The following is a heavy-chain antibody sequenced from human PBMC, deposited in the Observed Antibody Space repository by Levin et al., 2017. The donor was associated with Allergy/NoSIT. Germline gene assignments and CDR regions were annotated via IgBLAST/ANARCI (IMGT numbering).Heavy chain of an antibody. J-gene: IGHJ3*02. CDR2: ISSSSSYI. CDR1: GFTFSSYS. CDR3: ARDNPAYDAFDI. V-gene: IGHV3-21*01. Sequence: ETLSLTCAASGFTFSSYSMNWVRQAPGKGLEWVSSISSSSSYIYYADSVKGRFTISRDNAKNSLYLQMNSLRAEDTAVYYCARDNPAYDAFDIWGQGTMVTVSS.